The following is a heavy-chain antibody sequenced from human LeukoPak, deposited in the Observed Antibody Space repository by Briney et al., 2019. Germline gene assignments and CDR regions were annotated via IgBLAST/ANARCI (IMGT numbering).Heavy chain of an antibody. D-gene: IGHD5-18*01. CDR3: ARDLPYVDTAMVSYYYYYMDV. J-gene: IGHJ6*03. Sequence: SETLSLTCAVYGGSFSGYYWSWIRQPPGKGLEWIEEINHSGSTNYNPSLKSRVTMSVDTSKNQFSLKLSSVTAADMAVYYCARDLPYVDTAMVSYYYYYMDVWGKGTTVTVSS. CDR2: INHSGST. V-gene: IGHV4-34*01. CDR1: GGSFSGYY.